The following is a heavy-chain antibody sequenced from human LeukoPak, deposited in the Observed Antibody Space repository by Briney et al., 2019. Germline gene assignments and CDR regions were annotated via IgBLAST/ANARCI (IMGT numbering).Heavy chain of an antibody. CDR2: INPNSGGT. CDR3: ARKSPRTTGTTLAWY. J-gene: IGHJ4*02. V-gene: IGHV1-2*02. Sequence: ASVEVSCKASGYTFTGYYMHWVRQAPGQGLEWMGWINPNSGGTNYAQKFQGRVTMTRDTSISTAYMELSRLRSDDTAVYYCARKSPRTTGTTLAWYWGQGTLVTVSS. D-gene: IGHD1-1*01. CDR1: GYTFTGYY.